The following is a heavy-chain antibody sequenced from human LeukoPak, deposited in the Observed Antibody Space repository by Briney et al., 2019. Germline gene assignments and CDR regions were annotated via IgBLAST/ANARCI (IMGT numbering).Heavy chain of an antibody. J-gene: IGHJ6*03. CDR2: ISSSSSYI. CDR3: ARLTGESGYMDV. D-gene: IGHD1-14*01. Sequence: GGSLRLSCAASGFTFSSYSMNWVRQAPGKGLEWVSSISSSSSYIYYADSVKGRFTISRDNAKNSLNLQMNSLRAEDTAVYYCARLTGESGYMDVWGKGTTVTVSS. V-gene: IGHV3-21*01. CDR1: GFTFSSYS.